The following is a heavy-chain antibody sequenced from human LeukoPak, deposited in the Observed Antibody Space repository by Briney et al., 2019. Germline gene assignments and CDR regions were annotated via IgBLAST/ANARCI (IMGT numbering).Heavy chain of an antibody. V-gene: IGHV4-34*01. D-gene: IGHD6-13*01. J-gene: IGHJ4*02. CDR2: INHSGST. CDR1: GGSFSGYY. CDR3: ARDRFREGRSSPPRGYYFDY. Sequence: SETLSLTCAVYGGSFSGYYWSWIRQPPGKGLEWIGEINHSGSTNYNPSLKSRVTISVDTSKNQFSLKLSSVTAADTAVYYCARDRFREGRSSPPRGYYFDYWGQGTLVTVSS.